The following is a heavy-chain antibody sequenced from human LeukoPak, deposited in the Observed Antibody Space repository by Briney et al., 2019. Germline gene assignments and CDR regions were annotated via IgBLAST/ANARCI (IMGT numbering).Heavy chain of an antibody. Sequence: SETLSLTCTVSGGSISSSSYYWGWIRQPPGKGLEWIGSIYYSGSTYYNPSLKSRVTISVDTSKNQFSLKLSSVTAADTAVYYCARREYSSGWLGDNWFDPWGQGTLVAVSS. CDR1: GGSISSSSYY. V-gene: IGHV4-39*01. CDR2: IYYSGST. CDR3: ARREYSSGWLGDNWFDP. D-gene: IGHD6-19*01. J-gene: IGHJ5*02.